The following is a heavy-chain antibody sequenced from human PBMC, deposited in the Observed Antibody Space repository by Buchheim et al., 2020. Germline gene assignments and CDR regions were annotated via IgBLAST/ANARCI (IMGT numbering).Heavy chain of an antibody. CDR3: ARHTYHRLDS. CDR1: GFTFNSHW. Sequence: EVQLVESGGGLVQPGGSLRLSCAASGFTFNSHWMTWVRQAPGKGLEWVANILQDGNEQYYADSVKGRFTISRDNAKNTLYLQMSSLRAEDTAVYYCARHTYHRLDSWGQGTL. J-gene: IGHJ4*02. CDR2: ILQDGNEQ. V-gene: IGHV3-7*01. D-gene: IGHD1-14*01.